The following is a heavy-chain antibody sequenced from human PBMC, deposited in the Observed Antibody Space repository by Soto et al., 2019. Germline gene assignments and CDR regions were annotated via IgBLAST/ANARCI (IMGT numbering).Heavy chain of an antibody. V-gene: IGHV3-23*01. CDR2: ISGSGGST. CDR3: AKAAAYCSSTSCYLAYYYYMDV. J-gene: IGHJ6*03. Sequence: GWSLRLSCAASGFTFSSYAMSWVRQAPGKGLECVSAISGSGGSTYYADSVKGRFTISRDNSKNTLYLQMNSLRAEDTAVYYCAKAAAYCSSTSCYLAYYYYMDVWGKRTTVTVSS. D-gene: IGHD2-2*01. CDR1: GFTFSSYA.